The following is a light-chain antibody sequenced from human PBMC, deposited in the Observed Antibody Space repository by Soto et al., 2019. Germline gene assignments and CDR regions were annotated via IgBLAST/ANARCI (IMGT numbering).Light chain of an antibody. Sequence: QSALIQPVSVSGSPGQSITISCTGSSSDVGGYNFVSWYQQHPGKAPKLMIYDVTNRPSGVSNRFSASKSGDTASLTISGLQAEVEADYSCSSYTRTNTLVFGGGTKLTVL. CDR3: SSYTRTNTLV. CDR2: DVT. J-gene: IGLJ3*02. CDR1: SSDVGGYNF. V-gene: IGLV2-14*01.